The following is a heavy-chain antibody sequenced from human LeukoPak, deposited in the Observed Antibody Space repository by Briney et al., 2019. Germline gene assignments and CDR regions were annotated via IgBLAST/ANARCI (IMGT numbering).Heavy chain of an antibody. CDR1: GGSVSSGNW. Sequence: SETLSLTCAVSGGSVSSGNWWNWVRPSPGKGLGWIGESYHSGSTNYNPSLKSRVTISVDTSKNQFSLKLSSVTAADTAVYYCARTSSGWYGDYYYYMDVWGKGTTVTVSS. V-gene: IGHV4-4*02. CDR3: ARTSSGWYGDYYYYMDV. D-gene: IGHD6-19*01. J-gene: IGHJ6*03. CDR2: SYHSGST.